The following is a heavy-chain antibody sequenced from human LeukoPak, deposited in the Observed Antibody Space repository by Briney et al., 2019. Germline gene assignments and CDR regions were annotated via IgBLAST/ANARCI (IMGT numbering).Heavy chain of an antibody. CDR1: GGSFSGYY. J-gene: IGHJ4*02. CDR2: IHHSGST. CDR3: ARHRELLREFDY. V-gene: IGHV4-34*01. Sequence: SETLSLTCAVYGGSFSGYYWSWIRQPPGKGLEWIGEIHHSGSTNYNPSLKSRVTISVDTSKNQFSLKLSSVTAADTAVYYCARHRELLREFDYWGQGTLVTVSS. D-gene: IGHD1-26*01.